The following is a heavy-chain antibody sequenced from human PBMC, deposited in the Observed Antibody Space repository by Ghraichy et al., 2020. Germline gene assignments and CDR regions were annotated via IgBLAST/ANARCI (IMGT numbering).Heavy chain of an antibody. CDR3: ARVGYYYGSGTYAFDI. D-gene: IGHD3-10*01. CDR2: INHSGST. Sequence: SETLSLTCAVYGGSFSGYYWSWIRQPPGKGLEWIGEINHSGSTNYNPSLKSRVTISVDTSKNQFSLKLSSVTATDTAVYYCARVGYYYGSGTYAFDIWGQGIMVTVSS. CDR1: GGSFSGYY. J-gene: IGHJ3*02. V-gene: IGHV4-34*01.